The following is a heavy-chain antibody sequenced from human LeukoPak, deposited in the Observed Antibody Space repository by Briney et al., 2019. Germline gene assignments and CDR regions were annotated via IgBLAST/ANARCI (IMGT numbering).Heavy chain of an antibody. CDR3: ARVSSSVEDL. V-gene: IGHV4-4*07. D-gene: IGHD3-22*01. Sequence: PSETLSLTCTVSGASIKTFYWSWIRQPPGKGLEWIGRISSSGSTNYNPSLKSRVTVSLDSSKNQFSLNLRSVTAADTAVYYCARVSSSVEDLWGQGTTVTASS. J-gene: IGHJ6*02. CDR2: ISSSGST. CDR1: GASIKTFY.